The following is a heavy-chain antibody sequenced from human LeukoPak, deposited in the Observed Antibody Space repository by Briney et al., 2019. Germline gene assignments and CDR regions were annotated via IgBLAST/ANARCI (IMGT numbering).Heavy chain of an antibody. D-gene: IGHD3-9*01. CDR1: GFTFSSYG. V-gene: IGHV3-33*01. CDR2: IWYDGSNK. Sequence: PGGSLRLSCAASGFTFSSYGMHWVRQALGKGLEWVAVIWYDGSNKYYADSVKGRFTISRDNSKNTLYLQMNSLRAEDTAVYYCARAQSDDILTGYPPWYFDLWGRGTLVTVSS. CDR3: ARAQSDDILTGYPPWYFDL. J-gene: IGHJ2*01.